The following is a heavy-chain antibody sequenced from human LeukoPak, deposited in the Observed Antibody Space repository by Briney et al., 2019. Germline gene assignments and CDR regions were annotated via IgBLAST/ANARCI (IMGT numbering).Heavy chain of an antibody. CDR3: ARVVSDVEAAATFDH. CDR2: MYGGGST. CDR1: GFNVSTNY. J-gene: IGHJ4*02. D-gene: IGHD6-13*01. Sequence: GGSLRLSCAGSGFNVSTNYMSWVRQAPGKGLDWVSVMYGGGSTYYADSVKGRFSISRDNSKNTLYFQMNNLRVEDTAIYYRARVVSDVEAAATFDHWGQGTLVTVSS. V-gene: IGHV3-53*01.